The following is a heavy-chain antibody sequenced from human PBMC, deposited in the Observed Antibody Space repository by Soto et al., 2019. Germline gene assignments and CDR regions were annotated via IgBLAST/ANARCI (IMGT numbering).Heavy chain of an antibody. V-gene: IGHV3-23*01. Sequence: EVQLLQSGGGLVQPGGALRLSCAVSGFTFSSFAMSWVRQTPGKGLEWVSAISGSGGYTYYADYVKGRFNISRDNSKNTVYLHTNSLIAEDTAIYYCAKEGYCTGDSCHTFFDYWGHGTPVTVSS. CDR2: ISGSGGYT. CDR3: AKEGYCTGDSCHTFFDY. D-gene: IGHD2-15*01. CDR1: GFTFSSFA. J-gene: IGHJ4*01.